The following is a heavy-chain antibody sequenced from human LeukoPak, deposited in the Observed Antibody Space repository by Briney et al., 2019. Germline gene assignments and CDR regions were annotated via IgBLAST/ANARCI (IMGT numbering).Heavy chain of an antibody. CDR3: ARGQGIAALNWFDP. Sequence: SETLSLTCTVSGGSISGSSYYWGWIRQPPGKGLEWIGSIYYSGSTNYNPSLKSRVSISVDMSKNQFSLKLSSVTATDTAVYYCARGQGIAALNWFDPWGQGTLVTVSS. V-gene: IGHV4-39*07. CDR2: IYYSGST. J-gene: IGHJ5*02. D-gene: IGHD6-6*01. CDR1: GGSISGSSYY.